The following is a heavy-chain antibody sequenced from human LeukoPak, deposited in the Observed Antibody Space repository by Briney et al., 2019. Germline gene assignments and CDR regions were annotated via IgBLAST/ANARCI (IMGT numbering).Heavy chain of an antibody. CDR1: GGTFSSYA. Sequence: ASVKVSCKASGGTFSSYAISWVRQAPGQGLEWMGGIIPIFGTANYAQKFQGRVTITTDESTSTAYMELSSLRSEDTAVYYCARGIGAARPVDYWGQGTLVTVSS. CDR3: ARGIGAARPVDY. J-gene: IGHJ4*02. D-gene: IGHD6-6*01. CDR2: IIPIFGTA. V-gene: IGHV1-69*05.